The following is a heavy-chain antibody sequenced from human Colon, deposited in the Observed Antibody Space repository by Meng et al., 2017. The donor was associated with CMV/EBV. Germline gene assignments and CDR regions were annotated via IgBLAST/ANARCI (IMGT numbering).Heavy chain of an antibody. V-gene: IGHV1-18*01. Sequence: SVKVSCKASGYIFSNYGLSWVRQAPGQGLEWMGWSSTYTSATNYSPKFQGRVTMTTDSSTNTAYMELRNLKSDDTAVYYCARGYCTDATCYTGFWFDPWGQGTLVTVSS. J-gene: IGHJ5*02. CDR2: SSTYTSAT. CDR1: GYIFSNYG. D-gene: IGHD2-8*01. CDR3: ARGYCTDATCYTGFWFDP.